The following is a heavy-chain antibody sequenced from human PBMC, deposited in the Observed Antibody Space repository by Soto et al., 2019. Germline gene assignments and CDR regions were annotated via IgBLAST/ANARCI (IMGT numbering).Heavy chain of an antibody. CDR3: ARGFRGVIIPTIYGMDV. J-gene: IGHJ6*02. Sequence: QVQLQESGPGLVKPSETLSLTCTVSGGSVSSGSYYWSWIRQPPGKGLEWIGYIYYSGSTNYNPSLKSRVTISVDTSKNQFSLKLSAVTAADTAVYYCARGFRGVIIPTIYGMDVWGQGTTVTVSS. CDR2: IYYSGST. V-gene: IGHV4-61*01. CDR1: GGSVSSGSYY. D-gene: IGHD3-10*01.